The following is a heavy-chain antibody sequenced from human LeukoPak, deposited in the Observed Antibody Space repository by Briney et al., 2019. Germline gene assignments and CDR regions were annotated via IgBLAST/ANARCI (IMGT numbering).Heavy chain of an antibody. D-gene: IGHD4-17*01. CDR1: GFTFSDYY. CDR2: ISSSGSTI. CDR3: ARDMVHDYGVHDDY. V-gene: IGHV3-11*01. Sequence: PGGPLRLSCAASGFTFSDYYMSWIRQAPGKGLEWVSYISSSGSTIYYADSVKGRFTISRDNAKNSLYLQMNSLRAEDTAVYYCARDMVHDYGVHDDYWGQGTLVTVSS. J-gene: IGHJ4*02.